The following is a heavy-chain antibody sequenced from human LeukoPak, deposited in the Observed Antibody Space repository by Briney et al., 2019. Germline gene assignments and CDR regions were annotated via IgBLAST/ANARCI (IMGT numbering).Heavy chain of an antibody. CDR1: GFTFSSYG. J-gene: IGHJ4*02. D-gene: IGHD3-10*01. CDR3: AKDYYGSGSNIDY. Sequence: PGRSLRLSCAASGFTFSSYGMHWVRQAPGKGLEWVAVISYDGSNKYYADSVKGRFTISRDNSKNTLYLQMNSLRAEDTAVYYCAKDYYGSGSNIDYWGQGTLVTVSS. V-gene: IGHV3-30*18. CDR2: ISYDGSNK.